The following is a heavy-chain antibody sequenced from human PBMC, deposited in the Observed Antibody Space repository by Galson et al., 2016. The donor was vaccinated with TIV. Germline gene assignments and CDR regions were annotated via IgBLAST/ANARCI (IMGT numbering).Heavy chain of an antibody. CDR3: AKGPYNYYYLGC. J-gene: IGHJ6*03. Sequence: SLRLSCAASGLSVSINYMTWVRQAPGKGLEWVSHISDGGKTYYADSVKGRFTISRDNSKNMVLLQMNSLRPEDTAVYYCAKGPYNYYYLGCWGKGTTVTGSS. CDR2: ISDGGKT. CDR1: GLSVSINY. V-gene: IGHV3-66*02.